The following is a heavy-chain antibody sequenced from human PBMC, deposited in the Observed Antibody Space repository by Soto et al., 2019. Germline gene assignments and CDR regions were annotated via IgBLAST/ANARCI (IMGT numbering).Heavy chain of an antibody. CDR3: ARDRGVAPPVAGNTHYYYYMDV. CDR1: GYSFTNYE. CDR2: ISAYNGNT. D-gene: IGHD6-19*01. V-gene: IGHV1-18*01. J-gene: IGHJ6*03. Sequence: QDQLVQSGVEVKKPGASVKVSCKASGYSFTNYEITWVRQAPGQGFEWMGWISAYNGNTKYAQKLQGRVTMTTDASTSTAYLELRSLTSDDTAVYYCARDRGVAPPVAGNTHYYYYMDVWGKGTTVTVSS.